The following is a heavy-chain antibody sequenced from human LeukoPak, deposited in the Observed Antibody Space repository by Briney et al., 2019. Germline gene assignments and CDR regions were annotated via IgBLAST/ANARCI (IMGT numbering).Heavy chain of an antibody. CDR2: ISAYNGNT. Sequence: ASVKVSCKASGYTFTSYGISWVRQAPGQGLEWMGWISAYNGNTNYAQKLQGRVTMTTDTSTSTAYMELRSLRSDDTAVYYCARVAGAVVVVPAAPAELAGSVFGIDYWGQGTLVTVSS. D-gene: IGHD2-2*01. CDR3: ARVAGAVVVVPAAPAELAGSVFGIDY. CDR1: GYTFTSYG. J-gene: IGHJ4*02. V-gene: IGHV1-18*01.